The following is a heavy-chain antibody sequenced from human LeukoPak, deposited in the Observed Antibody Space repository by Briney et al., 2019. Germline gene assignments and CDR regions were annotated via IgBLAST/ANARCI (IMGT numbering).Heavy chain of an antibody. V-gene: IGHV3-20*04. J-gene: IGHJ6*03. Sequence: GGSLRLACAASGFTFDDYGMSWVRHAPGKGLEWVSGINWIGGSTGYADSVKGRFTISRDNAKNSLYLQMNSLRAEDTALYYCARIGVSSGYYPYYYYYYMDVWGKGTTVTVSS. D-gene: IGHD3-22*01. CDR2: INWIGGST. CDR3: ARIGVSSGYYPYYYYYYMDV. CDR1: GFTFDDYG.